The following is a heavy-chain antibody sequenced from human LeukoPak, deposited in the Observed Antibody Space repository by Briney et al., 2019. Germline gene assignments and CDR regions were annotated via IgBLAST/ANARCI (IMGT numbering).Heavy chain of an antibody. CDR2: VSAYNGNT. V-gene: IGHV1-18*01. D-gene: IGHD1-7*01. CDR3: AREYNWNSGGLIDY. J-gene: IGHJ4*02. Sequence: ASVKVSCKASGYTFTSYGISWVRQAPGQGLEWMGWVSAYNGNTNYAQKLQGRVTMTTDTSTSTAYMELRSLRSDDTAVYYCAREYNWNSGGLIDYWGQGTLVTVSS. CDR1: GYTFTSYG.